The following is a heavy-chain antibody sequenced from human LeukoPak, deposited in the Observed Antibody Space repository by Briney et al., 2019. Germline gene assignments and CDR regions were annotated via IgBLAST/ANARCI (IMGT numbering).Heavy chain of an antibody. J-gene: IGHJ4*02. CDR3: AINPDGWWVDY. CDR2: IIPIFGTA. D-gene: IGHD2-15*01. V-gene: IGHV1-69*01. Sequence: ASVKVSCKASGGTFSSYAISWVRQAPGQGLEWMRGIIPIFGTANYAQKFQGRVTITADESTSTAYMELSSLRSEDTAVYYCAINPDGWWVDYWGQGTLVTVSS. CDR1: GGTFSSYA.